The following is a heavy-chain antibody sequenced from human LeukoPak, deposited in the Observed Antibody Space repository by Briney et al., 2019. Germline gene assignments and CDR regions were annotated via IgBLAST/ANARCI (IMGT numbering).Heavy chain of an antibody. Sequence: SETLSLTCAVSGASISSSNYYWGWVRQSPGKGLEWIGNIYSSGNTYYNASLKSRVTMYIDTSKNQFSLKLSSVTATDTAMYYCAKSNGYGLIDYWGQGTLVTVSS. V-gene: IGHV4-39*01. CDR1: GASISSSNYY. CDR2: IYSSGNT. J-gene: IGHJ4*02. CDR3: AKSNGYGLIDY. D-gene: IGHD5-12*01.